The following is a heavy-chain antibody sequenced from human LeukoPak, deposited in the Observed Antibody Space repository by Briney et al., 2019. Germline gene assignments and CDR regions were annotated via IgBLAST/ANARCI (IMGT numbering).Heavy chain of an antibody. Sequence: GGSLRLSCAASGFTFSSFAMNWVRQAPGKGLEWVAFIRYDGSNKYYADSVKGRFTISRDNSKNTLYLQMNSLRVEDTAVYYCARDCSGDYCNYYYIDVWGKGTTVTVSS. D-gene: IGHD1-26*01. CDR2: IRYDGSNK. J-gene: IGHJ6*03. V-gene: IGHV3-30*02. CDR1: GFTFSSFA. CDR3: ARDCSGDYCNYYYIDV.